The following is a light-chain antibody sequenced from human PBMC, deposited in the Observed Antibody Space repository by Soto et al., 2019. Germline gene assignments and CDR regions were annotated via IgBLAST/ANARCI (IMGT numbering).Light chain of an antibody. Sequence: QAALTQPPSASGSPGQSVTISCTGTSSDVGGYQYVSWYQQYPGKAPKLMIYAVNKRPSGVPDRFSGSRSGNTASLTVSGLQAEDEADYYCSSYAGSNNYVLGTGTKGTVL. CDR1: SSDVGGYQY. CDR2: AVN. CDR3: SSYAGSNNYV. J-gene: IGLJ1*01. V-gene: IGLV2-8*01.